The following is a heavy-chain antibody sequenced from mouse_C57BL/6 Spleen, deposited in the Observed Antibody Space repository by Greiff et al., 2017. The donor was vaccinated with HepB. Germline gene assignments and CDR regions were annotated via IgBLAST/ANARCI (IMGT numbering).Heavy chain of an antibody. D-gene: IGHD2-3*01. V-gene: IGHV1-55*01. CDR2: IYPGSGST. J-gene: IGHJ2*01. Sequence: VQVVESGPELVKPGASVKMSCKASGYTFTSYWITWVKQRPGQGLEWIGDIYPGSGSTNYNEKFKSKATLTVDTSSSTAYMQLSSLTSEDSAVYYCARWLLNYWGQGTTLTVSS. CDR1: GYTFTSYW. CDR3: ARWLLNY.